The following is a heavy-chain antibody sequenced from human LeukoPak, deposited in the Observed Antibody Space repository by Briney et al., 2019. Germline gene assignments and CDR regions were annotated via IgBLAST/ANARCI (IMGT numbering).Heavy chain of an antibody. CDR1: GGSFSGYY. J-gene: IGHJ6*02. CDR2: INHSGST. D-gene: IGHD2-21*02. Sequence: SETLSLTCAVYGGSFSGYYWSWIRQPPGKGLEWIGEINHSGSTNYNPSLKSRVTISVDTSKNQFSLKLSSVTAADTAVYYCASQGCGGDCYGPYYYGMDVWGQGTTVTVSS. V-gene: IGHV4-34*01. CDR3: ASQGCGGDCYGPYYYGMDV.